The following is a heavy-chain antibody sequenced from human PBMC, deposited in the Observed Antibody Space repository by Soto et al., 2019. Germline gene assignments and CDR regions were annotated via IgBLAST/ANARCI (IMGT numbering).Heavy chain of an antibody. CDR1: GGSISSYY. CDR3: ARHNYGSGSTYFDY. J-gene: IGHJ4*02. Sequence: QVQLQESGPGLVKPSETLSLACTVSGGSISSYYWSWIRQPPGKGLEWIGYIYYSGSTNYNPSLKSRVTISLDTSENQFSLKLSSVTAADTAVYYCARHNYGSGSTYFDYWGQGTLVTVSS. D-gene: IGHD3-10*01. V-gene: IGHV4-59*08. CDR2: IYYSGST.